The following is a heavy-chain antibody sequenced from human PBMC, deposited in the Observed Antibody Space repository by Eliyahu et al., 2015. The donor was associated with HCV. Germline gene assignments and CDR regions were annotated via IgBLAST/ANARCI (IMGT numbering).Heavy chain of an antibody. CDR1: GFTFXXYT. Sequence: EVQLVESGGGLVQPGGSLRLSCAAXGFTFXXYTMNWVRQAPGKGLEWVSYISSSSSTIYYADSVKGRFTISRDNAKNSLYLQMNSLRDEDTAVYYCARIMTNSNGWYHFDYWGQGTLVTVSS. D-gene: IGHD6-19*01. J-gene: IGHJ4*02. CDR2: ISSSSSTI. CDR3: ARIMTNSNGWYHFDY. V-gene: IGHV3-48*02.